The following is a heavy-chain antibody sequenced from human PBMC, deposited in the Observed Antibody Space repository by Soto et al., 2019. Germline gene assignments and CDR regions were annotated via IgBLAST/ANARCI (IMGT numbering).Heavy chain of an antibody. CDR1: GFTFSSYE. Sequence: GGSLRLSCAASGFTFSSYEMNWVRQAPGKGLEWVSYISSSGSTIYYADSVKGRFTISRDNAKNSLYLEMNSLRAEDTAVYYCARESADLTSNFAYSGHGTLVTASS. J-gene: IGHJ4*01. CDR3: ARESADLTSNFAY. V-gene: IGHV3-48*03. CDR2: ISSSGSTI.